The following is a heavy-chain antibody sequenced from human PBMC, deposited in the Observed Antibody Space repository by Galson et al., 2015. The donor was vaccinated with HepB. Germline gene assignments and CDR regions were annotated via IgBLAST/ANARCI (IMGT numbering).Heavy chain of an antibody. J-gene: IGHJ4*02. CDR3: AREGRSVAASGGSFFDY. V-gene: IGHV1-2*02. CDR1: GYTFTDNY. Sequence: SVKVSCKASGYTFTDNYIHWVRQAPGQGLYYMGWIDPNDGGTNSAPRFQGRITLARDTSISTLYLELTRLESDDTAVYYCAREGRSVAASGGSFFDYSGQGTLVPISS. CDR2: IDPNDGGT. D-gene: IGHD2-15*01.